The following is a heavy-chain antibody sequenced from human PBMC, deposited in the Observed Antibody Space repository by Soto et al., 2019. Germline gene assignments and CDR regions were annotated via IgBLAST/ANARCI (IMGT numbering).Heavy chain of an antibody. CDR3: ARDLGGWPDY. CDR1: GYPFTSYG. Sequence: ASVKVSCKSSGYPFTSYGIHWVRQAPGQRLEWMGWINAGNGNTKYSQKFQGRVTITRDTSASTAYMELSSLRSEDTAVYYCARDLGGWPDYWGQGTLVTVSS. V-gene: IGHV1-3*01. D-gene: IGHD2-15*01. J-gene: IGHJ4*02. CDR2: INAGNGNT.